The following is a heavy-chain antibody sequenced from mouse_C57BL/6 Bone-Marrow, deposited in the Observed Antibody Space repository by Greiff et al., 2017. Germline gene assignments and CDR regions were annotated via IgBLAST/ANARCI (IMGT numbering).Heavy chain of an antibody. CDR3: ARDLWLLPTYWYFDV. CDR2: ISYDGSN. D-gene: IGHD2-3*01. J-gene: IGHJ1*03. CDR1: GYSITSGYY. V-gene: IGHV3-6*01. Sequence: EVKLQESGPGLVKPSQSLSLTCSVTGYSITSGYYWNWIRQFPGNKLEWMGYISYDGSNNYNPSLKNRISITRDTSKNQFFLKLNSVTTEDTATYYGARDLWLLPTYWYFDVWGTGTTVTVSS.